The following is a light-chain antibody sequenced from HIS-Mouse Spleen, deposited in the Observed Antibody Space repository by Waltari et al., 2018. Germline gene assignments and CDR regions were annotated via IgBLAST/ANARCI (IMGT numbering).Light chain of an antibody. V-gene: IGLV3-10*01. Sequence: SYELTQPPSVSVSPGQTARITCSGDALPKKYAYWYQQKSGQAPVLVIYEDSKRPSGIPERFSGASSGKMATLTISGAQVEDEADYYCYSTDSSGNHRVFGGGTKLPVL. CDR3: YSTDSSGNHRV. J-gene: IGLJ2*01. CDR1: ALPKKY. CDR2: EDS.